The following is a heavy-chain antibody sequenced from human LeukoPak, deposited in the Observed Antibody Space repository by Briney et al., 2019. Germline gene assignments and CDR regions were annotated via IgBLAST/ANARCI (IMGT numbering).Heavy chain of an antibody. CDR2: FWYVVSNK. Sequence: PGGSLRPSSAASAFTFSTHGMYWVSQPPGKGLGWVAVFWYVVSNKYYAESAKGRFTISRDNSENTLYLQMSSLRAEDTAVYYCARAAHGSGAVHYSLDVWGQGTTVTVSS. D-gene: IGHD3-10*01. V-gene: IGHV3-33*01. J-gene: IGHJ6*02. CDR1: AFTFSTHG. CDR3: ARAAHGSGAVHYSLDV.